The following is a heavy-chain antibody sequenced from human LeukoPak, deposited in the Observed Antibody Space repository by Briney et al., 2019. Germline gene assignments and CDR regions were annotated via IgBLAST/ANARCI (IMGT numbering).Heavy chain of an antibody. CDR1: GFTFTSYA. D-gene: IGHD5-18*01. CDR3: ATQWIQLGTSEGDY. V-gene: IGHV3-7*01. J-gene: IGHJ4*02. Sequence: GGSLRLSCAASGFTFTSYAMSWVRQAPGKGLEWVANIKQDGSEKYYVDSVKGRFTIPRDNAKNSLYLQMNSLRAEDTAVYYCATQWIQLGTSEGDYWGQGTLVTVSS. CDR2: IKQDGSEK.